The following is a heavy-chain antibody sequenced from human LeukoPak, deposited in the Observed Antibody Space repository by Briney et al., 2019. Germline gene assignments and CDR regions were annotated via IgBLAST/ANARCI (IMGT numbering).Heavy chain of an antibody. CDR3: AKAGYYDFWSGFVR. Sequence: GGSLRLSCAASGFTFSSYGMHWVRQAPGKGLEWVAVISYDGSNKYYADSVKGRFTISRDNSKNTLYLQMNSLRAEDTAVYYCAKAGYYDFWSGFVRWGQGTLVTVSS. J-gene: IGHJ4*02. V-gene: IGHV3-30*18. D-gene: IGHD3-3*01. CDR1: GFTFSSYG. CDR2: ISYDGSNK.